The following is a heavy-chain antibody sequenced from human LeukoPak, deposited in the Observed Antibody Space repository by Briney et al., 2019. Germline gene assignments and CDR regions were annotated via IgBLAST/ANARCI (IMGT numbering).Heavy chain of an antibody. Sequence: GGSLRLSCAASGFTFSSYGMHWVRQAPGKGLEWVAFIRYDGSEKYYVDSVKGRFTISRDNAKNSLYLQMNSLRAEDTAVYYCARDGLGYCSSTSCSAAFDIWGQGTMVTASS. CDR3: ARDGLGYCSSTSCSAAFDI. CDR1: GFTFSSYG. D-gene: IGHD2-2*01. J-gene: IGHJ3*02. CDR2: IRYDGSEK. V-gene: IGHV3-30*02.